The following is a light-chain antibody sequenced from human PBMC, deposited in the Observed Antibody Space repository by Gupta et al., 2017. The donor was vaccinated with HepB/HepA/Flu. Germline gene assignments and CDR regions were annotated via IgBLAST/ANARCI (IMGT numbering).Light chain of an antibody. CDR1: QSISSY. CDR2: AAS. J-gene: IGKJ3*01. V-gene: IGKV1-39*01. Sequence: IQMTHSPSSLSASVGDRVTITCRASQSISSYLNWYQQKPGKAPKLLIYAASSLQSGVPSRFSGSGSGTDFTLTISSLQPEDFATYYCQQSYSTLFTFGPGTKVDIK. CDR3: QQSYSTLFT.